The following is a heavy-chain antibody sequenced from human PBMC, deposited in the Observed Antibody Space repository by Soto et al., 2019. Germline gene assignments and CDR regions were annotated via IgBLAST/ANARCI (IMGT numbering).Heavy chain of an antibody. CDR2: MYYSVST. J-gene: IGHJ3*02. CDR3: ARQYRWDAFDI. Sequence: QLQLQESGPGLVKPSGTLSLTCTVSGVSISSSGYYWGWIRQPPGKGLEWIGSMYYSVSTYYNPSLKSRVTISVDTSKNQFSLKLSSVTAADTAVYYCARQYRWDAFDIWGQGTMVTVSS. CDR1: GVSISSSGYY. D-gene: IGHD2-8*02. V-gene: IGHV4-39*01.